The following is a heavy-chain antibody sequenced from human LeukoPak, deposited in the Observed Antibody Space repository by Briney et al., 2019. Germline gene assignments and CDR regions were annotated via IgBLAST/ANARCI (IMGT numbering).Heavy chain of an antibody. J-gene: IGHJ4*02. V-gene: IGHV4-4*09. Sequence: PSETLSLTCTVSGSSIGTYSWSWIRQPPGKGLEWVGYIYTTGSTHYNPSLKSRVTMSLDTSKNQFSLKLSSVTAADTAVYYCARARRGSYRLDYWGQGTLVTVSS. D-gene: IGHD1-26*01. CDR1: GSSIGTYS. CDR2: IYTTGST. CDR3: ARARRGSYRLDY.